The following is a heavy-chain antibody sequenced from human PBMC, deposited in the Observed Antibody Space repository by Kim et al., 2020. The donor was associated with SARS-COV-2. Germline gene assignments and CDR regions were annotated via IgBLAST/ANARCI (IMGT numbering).Heavy chain of an antibody. CDR1: GFTFSSYW. CDR2: INSDGSST. J-gene: IGHJ6*01. D-gene: IGHD1-26*01. CDR3: ARERVGATRDYYNYGMDV. V-gene: IGHV3-74*01. Sequence: GGSLRLSCAASGFTFSSYWMHWVRQAPGKGLVWVSRINSDGSSTSYADSVKGRFTISRDNAKNTLYLQMNSLRAEDTAVYYCARERVGATRDYYNYGMDVWGEGATVTVSP.